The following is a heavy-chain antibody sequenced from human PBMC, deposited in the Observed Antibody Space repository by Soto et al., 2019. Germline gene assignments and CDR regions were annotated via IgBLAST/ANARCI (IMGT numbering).Heavy chain of an antibody. CDR3: ARDSDYDSSGYYSY. CDR1: GGSISSYY. CDR2: IYYSGST. D-gene: IGHD3-22*01. Sequence: SETLSLTCTVSGGSISSYYWSWIRQPPGKGLEWIGYIYYSGSTDYNPSLESRVTISVDTSKNQFSLKLSSVTAADTAVYYCARDSDYDSSGYYSYWGQGTLVTVSS. J-gene: IGHJ4*02. V-gene: IGHV4-59*01.